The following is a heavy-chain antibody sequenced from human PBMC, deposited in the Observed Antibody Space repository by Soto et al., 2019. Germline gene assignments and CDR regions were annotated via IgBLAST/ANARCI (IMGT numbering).Heavy chain of an antibody. D-gene: IGHD3-9*01. CDR3: ASFHILTGYYSPSSYGMDV. V-gene: IGHV4-34*01. J-gene: IGHJ6*02. CDR1: GGSFSGYY. CDR2: INHSGST. Sequence: SETLSLTCGVDGGSFSGYYWSWIRQPPGKGLEWIGEINHSGSTNYNPSLKSRVTISVDTSKNQFSLKLSSVTAADTAVYYCASFHILTGYYSPSSYGMDVWGQGTTVTVSS.